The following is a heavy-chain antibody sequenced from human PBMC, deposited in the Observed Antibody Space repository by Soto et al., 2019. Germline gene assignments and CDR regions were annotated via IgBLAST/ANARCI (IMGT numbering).Heavy chain of an antibody. Sequence: EVQLLESGGGLVQPGGSLRLSCAASGFTFRSYAMSWVRQAPGKGLEWVSGISGSGGSAYYADSVKGRLTISRDSSKNTLYLPMSGVRAEDKAVYYCGEVGPLGGGAGYFGFWGRGALVTVSA. V-gene: IGHV3-23*01. CDR2: ISGSGGSA. D-gene: IGHD2-15*01. CDR1: GFTFRSYA. J-gene: IGHJ2*01. CDR3: GEVGPLGGGAGYFGF.